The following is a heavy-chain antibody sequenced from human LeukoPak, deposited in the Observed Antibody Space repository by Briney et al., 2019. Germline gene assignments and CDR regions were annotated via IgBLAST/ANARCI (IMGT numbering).Heavy chain of an antibody. CDR3: ARDPDGSEAYSDY. V-gene: IGHV3-21*01. CDR2: ISSGGSYI. Sequence: GGSLRLSCAASGFTFSIYSMNWVRQAPGKGLEWVSSISSGGSYIYYADSVKGRFTVSRDNAKNSLYLQMNSLRAEDTAVYYCARDPDGSEAYSDYWGQGTLVTVSS. J-gene: IGHJ4*02. D-gene: IGHD5-24*01. CDR1: GFTFSIYS.